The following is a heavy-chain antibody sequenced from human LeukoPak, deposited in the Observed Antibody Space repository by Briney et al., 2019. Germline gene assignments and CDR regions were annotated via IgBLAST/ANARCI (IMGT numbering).Heavy chain of an antibody. CDR1: GGTFSSYA. D-gene: IGHD3-22*01. Sequence: GASVKVSCKASGGTFSSYAISWVRQATGQGLEWMGRIIPIFGTANYAQKFQGRVTITTDESTSTAYMELSSLRSEDTAVYYCARAGPSMIVPNAFDIWGQGTMVTVSS. CDR3: ARAGPSMIVPNAFDI. J-gene: IGHJ3*02. V-gene: IGHV1-69*05. CDR2: IIPIFGTA.